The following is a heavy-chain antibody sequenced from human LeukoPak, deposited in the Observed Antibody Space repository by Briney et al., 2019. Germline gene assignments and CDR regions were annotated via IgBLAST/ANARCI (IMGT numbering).Heavy chain of an antibody. V-gene: IGHV3-7*01. CDR3: TRDFQGRYYYHMDV. CDR1: GFTFSIYW. D-gene: IGHD3-10*01. CDR2: IKQDGSEI. J-gene: IGHJ6*03. Sequence: GGSLRLSCAASGFTFSIYWMSWVRQAPGRGLEWVANIKQDGSEIYYVDSMKGRLTISRDNAKNSLYLQMNSLRAEDTAVYFCTRDFQGRYYYHMDVRGKGTTVTVSS.